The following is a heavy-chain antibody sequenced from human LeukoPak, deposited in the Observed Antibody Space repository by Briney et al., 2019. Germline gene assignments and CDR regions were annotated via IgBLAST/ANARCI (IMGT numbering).Heavy chain of an antibody. CDR2: IYYSGST. CDR1: GGSISSDDYC. J-gene: IGHJ3*02. Sequence: PSQTLSLTCSVSGGSISSDDYCWNWIRQHPGKGLEWIGYIYYSGSTYYNPSLKSRVALSVDTSKNQFSLKLSSLTAADTAVYYCAKSREEIRGLDAFDIWGQGTMVTVSS. D-gene: IGHD5-24*01. CDR3: AKSREEIRGLDAFDI. V-gene: IGHV4-31*03.